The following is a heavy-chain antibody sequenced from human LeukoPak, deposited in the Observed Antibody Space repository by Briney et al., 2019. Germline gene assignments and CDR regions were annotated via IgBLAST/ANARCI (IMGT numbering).Heavy chain of an antibody. CDR3: ARDDYNNYGWVDP. J-gene: IGHJ5*02. V-gene: IGHV3-7*01. CDR1: GFTFSRYW. CDR2: INQNGNEK. Sequence: GGSLRLSCAVSGFTFSRYWMSWVRQAPGKGPEWVANINQNGNEKDYMDSVKGRFTISRDNAQNSLYLQMNSLRAEDTAVYYCARDDYNNYGWVDPWGQGTLVTVSS. D-gene: IGHD4-11*01.